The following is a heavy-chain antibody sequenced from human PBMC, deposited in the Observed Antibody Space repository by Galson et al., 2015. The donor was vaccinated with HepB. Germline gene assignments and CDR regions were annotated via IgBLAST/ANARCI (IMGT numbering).Heavy chain of an antibody. V-gene: IGHV3-48*02. D-gene: IGHD1-26*01. CDR1: GFTFSSYS. CDR3: ARDLFESKWELLRVSAFDI. J-gene: IGHJ3*02. CDR2: ISSSSSTI. Sequence: SLRLSCAASGFTFSSYSMNWVRQAPGKGLEWVSYISSSSSTIYYADSVKGRFTISRDNAKNSLYLQMNSLRDEDTAVYYCARDLFESKWELLRVSAFDIWGQGTMVTVSS.